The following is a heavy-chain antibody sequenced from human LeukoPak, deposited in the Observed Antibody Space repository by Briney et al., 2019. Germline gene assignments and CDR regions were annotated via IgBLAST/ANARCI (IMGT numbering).Heavy chain of an antibody. Sequence: GGSLRLSRAASEFSVGSNYVTWVRQAPGKGLEWVSLIYSGGSTYYADSVKGRFTISRDNAKNSLYLQMNSLRAEDTAVYYCAKDSRSLVVTVDPYYFDYWGQGTLVTVSS. V-gene: IGHV3-66*02. D-gene: IGHD2-21*02. CDR2: IYSGGST. CDR1: EFSVGSNY. J-gene: IGHJ4*02. CDR3: AKDSRSLVVTVDPYYFDY.